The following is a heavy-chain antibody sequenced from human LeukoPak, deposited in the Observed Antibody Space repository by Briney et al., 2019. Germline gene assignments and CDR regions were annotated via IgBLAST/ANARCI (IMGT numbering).Heavy chain of an antibody. Sequence: GGSLRLSCAASGFTFNTLNMNWVRQAPGKGLEWVSSITSGGDYTYYADSVKGRFTTSRDNAKNSLSLQLNSLRVEDTAVHYCARGHYDVLAASYKWTPDYWGQGTLVTVSS. CDR3: ARGHYDVLAASYKWTPDY. D-gene: IGHD3-9*01. J-gene: IGHJ4*02. CDR2: ITSGGDYT. CDR1: GFTFNTLN. V-gene: IGHV3-21*01.